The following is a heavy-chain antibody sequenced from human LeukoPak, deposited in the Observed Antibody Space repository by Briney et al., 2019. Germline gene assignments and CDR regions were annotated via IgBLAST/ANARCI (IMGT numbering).Heavy chain of an antibody. J-gene: IGHJ4*02. V-gene: IGHV3-23*01. Sequence: GVSLRLSCAASGFPLRIYAMSWVPQAPQKGLEWVSGISGSGGNTYYADSVKGWFTIYRDNSNNTLYLQMNSLRAEDTAVYYCARHSRGRWYVFDYWGQGTLVTVSS. CDR2: ISGSGGNT. CDR1: GFPLRIYA. D-gene: IGHD6-13*01. CDR3: ARHSRGRWYVFDY.